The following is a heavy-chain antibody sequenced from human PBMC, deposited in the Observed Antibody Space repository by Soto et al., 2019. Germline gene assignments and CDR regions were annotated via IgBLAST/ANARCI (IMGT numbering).Heavy chain of an antibody. Sequence: GESLNISCKGSGYSFTSYWIGWVRQMPGKGLEWMGIIYPGDSDTRYSPSFQGQVTISADKSISTAYLQWSSLKASDTAMYYCAREGAAAGNWFDPWGQGTLVTVSS. V-gene: IGHV5-51*01. CDR2: IYPGDSDT. J-gene: IGHJ5*02. CDR3: AREGAAAGNWFDP. D-gene: IGHD6-13*01. CDR1: GYSFTSYW.